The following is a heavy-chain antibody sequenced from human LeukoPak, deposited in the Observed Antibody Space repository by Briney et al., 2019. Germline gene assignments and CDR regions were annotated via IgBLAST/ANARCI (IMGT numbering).Heavy chain of an antibody. CDR2: IYSGGST. D-gene: IGHD3-22*01. Sequence: GGSLRLSCAASGFTVSSNYMSWVRQAPGKGLEWVSVIYSGGSTYYADSVKGRFTISRDNSKNTLYLQMNSLRAEDTAVYYCARGAYYYDSSGHTDAFDIWGQGTMVTVSS. J-gene: IGHJ3*02. V-gene: IGHV3-53*01. CDR1: GFTVSSNY. CDR3: ARGAYYYDSSGHTDAFDI.